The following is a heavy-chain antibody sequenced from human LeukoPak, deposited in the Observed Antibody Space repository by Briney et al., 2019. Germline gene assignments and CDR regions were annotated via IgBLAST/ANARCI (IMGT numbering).Heavy chain of an antibody. J-gene: IGHJ6*03. CDR3: ARDQWLQSDYYMDV. V-gene: IGHV3-21*05. CDR1: GFTLSSHT. CDR2: ISRSSSEI. D-gene: IGHD5-18*01. Sequence: PGGSLRLSCAASGFTLSSHTMNWVRQAPGKGLEWVSDISRSSSEIHYADSVTGRFTISRDNAKNTLYLQMNSLRAEDTAVYYCARDQWLQSDYYMDVWGKGTTVTVSS.